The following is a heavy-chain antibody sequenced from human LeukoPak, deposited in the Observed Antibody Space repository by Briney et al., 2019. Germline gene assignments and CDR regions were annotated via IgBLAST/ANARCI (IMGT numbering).Heavy chain of an antibody. V-gene: IGHV4-34*01. Sequence: SETLSLTCAVFGGSFSGYCWSWSRQPPGKGLEWIGEINHSGSTNYNPSLKSRVTISVDTSKNQFSLKLTSVTAADTAVFYCARGRGKFYGSGTYYNGDYGMDVWGKGTTVTVSS. CDR2: INHSGST. J-gene: IGHJ6*04. CDR1: GGSFSGYC. D-gene: IGHD3-10*01. CDR3: ARGRGKFYGSGTYYNGDYGMDV.